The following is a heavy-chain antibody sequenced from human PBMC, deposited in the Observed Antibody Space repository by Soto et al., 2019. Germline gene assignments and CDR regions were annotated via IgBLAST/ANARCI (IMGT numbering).Heavy chain of an antibody. Sequence: EVQVLESGGGLVQPGGSLRLSCAASGFTFGTYGMSWVRQAPGKGLEWVSGISTSVGSTYYAGPVKGRFTIARDNSKRTLFLKKNNLRAEGTAVYYCAIGFCSGGSCNRESFYCYYKDVWGKGTTVTASS. CDR3: AIGFCSGGSCNRESFYCYYKDV. D-gene: IGHD2-15*01. CDR1: GFTFGTYG. J-gene: IGHJ6*03. CDR2: ISTSVGST. V-gene: IGHV3-23*01.